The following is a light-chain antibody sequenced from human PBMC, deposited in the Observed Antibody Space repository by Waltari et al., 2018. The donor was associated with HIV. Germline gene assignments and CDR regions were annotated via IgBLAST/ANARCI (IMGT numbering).Light chain of an antibody. CDR1: NSDVGGYNY. V-gene: IGLV2-8*01. J-gene: IGLJ3*02. Sequence: QSALTQPPSASGSLGQSVTISCTGTNSDVGGYNYVSWYQQPPGKAPKPMIYEVSERPSGVPVRFSGSKSGHTASLTVSGLQAEDAADYYCCSYAGENKWVFGGGAKLTVL. CDR2: EVS. CDR3: CSYAGENKWV.